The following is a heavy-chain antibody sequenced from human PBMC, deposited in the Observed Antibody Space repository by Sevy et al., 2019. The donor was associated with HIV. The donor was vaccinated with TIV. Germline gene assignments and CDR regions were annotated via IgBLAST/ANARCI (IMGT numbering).Heavy chain of an antibody. D-gene: IGHD3-22*01. J-gene: IGHJ4*02. CDR2: ISSGSSYI. Sequence: WSLRLSCAASGFTFSYYTMNWVRQAPGKGLEWVSSISSGSSYIFYADSMKGRFTVSRDNAKNSLFLQMNSLRDEDTALYYCARSTDYYDNSGYDSWGRGTLVTVSS. V-gene: IGHV3-21*03. CDR1: GFTFSYYT. CDR3: ARSTDYYDNSGYDS.